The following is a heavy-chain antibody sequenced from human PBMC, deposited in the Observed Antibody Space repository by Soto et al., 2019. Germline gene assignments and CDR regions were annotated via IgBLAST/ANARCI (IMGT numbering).Heavy chain of an antibody. Sequence: GGSLRLSCGASGFTFRTYEMAWVRQAPGKGLEWVSYISDSGRTIKYADSVKGRFTISRDDAKNSLYLQMNSLRAEDTAVYFCAGGIMYSGSYQDWGQGALVTVS. CDR2: ISDSGRTI. CDR3: AGGIMYSGSYQD. J-gene: IGHJ4*02. V-gene: IGHV3-48*03. D-gene: IGHD1-26*01. CDR1: GFTFRTYE.